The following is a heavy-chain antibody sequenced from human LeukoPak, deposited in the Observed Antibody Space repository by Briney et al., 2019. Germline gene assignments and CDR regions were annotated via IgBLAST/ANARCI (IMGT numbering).Heavy chain of an antibody. J-gene: IGHJ6*03. CDR3: AREGSGDYVPSPYFYYYMDV. V-gene: IGHV4-59*12. D-gene: IGHD4-17*01. Sequence: PSETLSLTCTVSGGSISSYYWSWIRQPPGKGLEWIGYIYYSGSTSYNPSLKSRVTISVDTSKNQFSLKLSSVTAADTAVYYCAREGSGDYVPSPYFYYYMDVWGIGTTVTVSS. CDR1: GGSISSYY. CDR2: IYYSGST.